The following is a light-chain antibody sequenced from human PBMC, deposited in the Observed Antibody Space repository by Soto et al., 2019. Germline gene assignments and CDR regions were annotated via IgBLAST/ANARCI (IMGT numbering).Light chain of an antibody. CDR1: QSVSSSY. J-gene: IGKJ5*01. V-gene: IGKV3-20*01. CDR2: GAS. Sequence: EIVVTQSPGTLSLSPGERATLSCRASQSVSSSYLAWYQQKPCQAPRLLIYGASSRATGIPDRFSGSGSGTDLTITISRLEPEDFAVYYCQQYGSSPITFGQGTRLEIK. CDR3: QQYGSSPIT.